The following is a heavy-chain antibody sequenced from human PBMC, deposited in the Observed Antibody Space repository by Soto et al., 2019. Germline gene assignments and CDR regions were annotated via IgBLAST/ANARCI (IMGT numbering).Heavy chain of an antibody. CDR2: INAGNGNT. V-gene: IGHV1-3*01. J-gene: IGHJ2*01. CDR1: GYTFTSYA. D-gene: IGHD1-26*01. CDR3: ARGGSLYWYFDL. Sequence: QVQLVQSGAEVKKPGASVKVSCKASGYTFTSYAMHWVRQAPGQRLEWMGWINAGNGNTKYSQKFQGRVTITRDTSASTAYMEVSSLRSEDTAVSYCARGGSLYWYFDLWGRGTLVTVSS.